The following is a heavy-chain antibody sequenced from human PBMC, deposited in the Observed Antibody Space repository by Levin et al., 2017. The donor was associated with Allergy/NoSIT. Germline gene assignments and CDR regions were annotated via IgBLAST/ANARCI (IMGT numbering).Heavy chain of an antibody. J-gene: IGHJ4*02. CDR1: GASISSNIYY. CDR2: IYYSGNT. Sequence: GSLRLSCAVSGASISSNIYYWGWVRQPPGKGLEWIGTIYYSGNTYYTPSLKSRVTISVDTSKNQFSLRLSSVTAADTAVYYCAKRGPYSSSWYTYFDYWGQGTRVTVSS. D-gene: IGHD6-13*01. CDR3: AKRGPYSSSWYTYFDY. V-gene: IGHV4-39*01.